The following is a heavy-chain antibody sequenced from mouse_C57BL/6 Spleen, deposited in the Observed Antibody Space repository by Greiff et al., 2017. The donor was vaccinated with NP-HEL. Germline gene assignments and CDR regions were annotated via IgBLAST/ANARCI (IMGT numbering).Heavy chain of an antibody. J-gene: IGHJ2*01. CDR1: GYTFTSYT. Sequence: QVQLQQSGAELARPGASVKMSCKASGYTFTSYTMHWVKQRPGQGLAWIGYINPSRGYTKYNQKFKDKAPLTADKSSSTAYMQLSSLTSEDSAVYYCAREAYYGSSYVDYWGQGTTLTVSS. CDR2: INPSRGYT. D-gene: IGHD1-1*01. CDR3: AREAYYGSSYVDY. V-gene: IGHV1-4*01.